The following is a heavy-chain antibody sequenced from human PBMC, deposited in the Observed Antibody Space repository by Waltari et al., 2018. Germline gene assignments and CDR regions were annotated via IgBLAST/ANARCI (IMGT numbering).Heavy chain of an antibody. V-gene: IGHV4-61*02. Sequence: QVLLQESGPGLVKPSQTLSLICTVPGDSMTRGSYYWSWIRQPAGKGLEWIGRIYANGKSNYNSSLESRATISVDTSKNQFSLKLNAVTAADTAVYYCGGGLQHWGQGTLVTVSS. CDR3: GGGLQH. CDR2: IYANGKS. CDR1: GDSMTRGSYY. D-gene: IGHD3-16*01. J-gene: IGHJ1*01.